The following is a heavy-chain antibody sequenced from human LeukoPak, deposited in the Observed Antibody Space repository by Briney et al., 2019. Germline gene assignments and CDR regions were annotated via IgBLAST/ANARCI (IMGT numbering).Heavy chain of an antibody. CDR2: ISAYNGNT. CDR3: ARDDTIFGVVTPVDY. Sequence: ASVMVSCKASGYTFTSYGISWVRQAPGQGLEWMGWISAYNGNTNYAQKLQGRVTMTTDTSTSTAYMELRSLRSDDTAVYYCARDDTIFGVVTPVDYWGQGTLVTVSS. V-gene: IGHV1-18*01. J-gene: IGHJ4*02. CDR1: GYTFTSYG. D-gene: IGHD3-3*01.